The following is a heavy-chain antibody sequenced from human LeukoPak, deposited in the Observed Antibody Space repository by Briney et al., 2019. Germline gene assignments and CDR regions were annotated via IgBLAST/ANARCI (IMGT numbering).Heavy chain of an antibody. CDR2: ISYDGSNK. V-gene: IGHV3-30*18. D-gene: IGHD4-17*01. CDR1: GFTFSSYG. CDR3: AKGKNYGDPRDFEY. Sequence: PGGSLRLSCAASGFTFSSYGMHWVRQAPGKGLEWVAVISYDGSNKYYADSVKGRFTISRDNSKNTLYLQMNSPRAEDTAVYYCAKGKNYGDPRDFEYWGQGTLVTVSS. J-gene: IGHJ4*02.